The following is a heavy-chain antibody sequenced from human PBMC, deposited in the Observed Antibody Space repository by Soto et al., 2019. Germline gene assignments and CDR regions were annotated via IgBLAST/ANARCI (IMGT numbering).Heavy chain of an antibody. V-gene: IGHV4-59*01. CDR2: IYSSGST. Sequence: LTSTVSGVSISSYYWSLIRQPPGKGLEWIGYIYSSGSTKYNPSLKSRVTISVDTFKNQFSLKLSSVTAADTVVYYCARSRLGSTGYDLGYWGQGTLVTVSS. D-gene: IGHD5-12*01. CDR3: ARSRLGSTGYDLGY. J-gene: IGHJ4*01. CDR1: GVSISSYY.